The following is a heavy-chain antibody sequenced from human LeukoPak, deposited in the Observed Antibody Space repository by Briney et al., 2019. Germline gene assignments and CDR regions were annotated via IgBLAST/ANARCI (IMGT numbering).Heavy chain of an antibody. V-gene: IGHV4-59*12. D-gene: IGHD3-10*01. CDR3: ARDEAIWFGEWRYFDY. CDR2: IYYSGST. CDR1: GGSISSYY. J-gene: IGHJ4*02. Sequence: SETLSLTCTVSGGSISSYYWSWIRQPPGKGLEWIGYIYYSGSTNYNPSLKSRVTISVDKSKNQFSLKLSSVTAADTAVYYCARDEAIWFGEWRYFDYWGQGTLVTVSS.